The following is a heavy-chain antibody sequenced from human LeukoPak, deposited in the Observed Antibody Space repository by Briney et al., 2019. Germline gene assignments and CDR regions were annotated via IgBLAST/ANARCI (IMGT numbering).Heavy chain of an antibody. CDR3: ARVRDILTGYYTSWFDP. V-gene: IGHV4-34*01. D-gene: IGHD3-9*01. Sequence: SETLSLTCAVYGGSFSGYYWSWIRQPPGKGLEWIGGINHSGSTNYNPSLKSRVTISVDTSKNQFSLKLSSVTAADTAVYYCARVRDILTGYYTSWFDPWGQGTLVTVSS. CDR2: INHSGST. CDR1: GGSFSGYY. J-gene: IGHJ5*02.